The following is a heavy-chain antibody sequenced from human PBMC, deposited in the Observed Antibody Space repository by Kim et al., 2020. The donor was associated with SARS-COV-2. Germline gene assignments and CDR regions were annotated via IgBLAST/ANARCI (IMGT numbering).Heavy chain of an antibody. V-gene: IGHV3-74*01. J-gene: IGHJ5*02. CDR3: ARVGSTGWYNWFDP. CDR2: INSDGSGT. D-gene: IGHD6-19*01. CDR1: GFTFSSYW. Sequence: GGSLRLSCAASGFTFSSYWMHWVRQAPGKGLVWVSRINSDGSGTSYADSVKGRFTISRDNAKNTLYLQMNSLRAEDTAVYYCARVGSTGWYNWFDPWGQGTLVAVSS.